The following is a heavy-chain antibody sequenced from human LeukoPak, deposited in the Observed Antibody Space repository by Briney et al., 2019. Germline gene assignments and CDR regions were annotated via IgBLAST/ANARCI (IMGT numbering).Heavy chain of an antibody. CDR1: GFAFTTCA. CDR2: VSGSGSNT. V-gene: IGHV3-23*01. J-gene: IGHJ3*02. D-gene: IGHD5-12*01. CDR3: TKDRRGYSGQIDI. Sequence: GGSLTLSCAASGFAFTTCAMSWVRQAPGKGLEWVSTVSGSGSNTYYADSVKGRLTISRDNSKNTLYLQMDSLRVEDTSFYYCTKDRRGYSGQIDIWGQGTMVTVP.